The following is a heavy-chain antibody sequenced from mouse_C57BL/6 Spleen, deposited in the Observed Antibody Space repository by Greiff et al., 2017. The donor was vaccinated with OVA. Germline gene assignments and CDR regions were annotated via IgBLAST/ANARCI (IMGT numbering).Heavy chain of an antibody. D-gene: IGHD2-3*01. Sequence: VKLVESGAELARPGASVKMSCKASGYTFTSYTMHWVKQRPGQGLEWIGYINPSSGYTKYNQKFKDKATLTADKSSSTAYMQLSSLTSEDSAVYYCARSGYDGYYYFDYWGQGTTLTVSS. CDR3: ARSGYDGYYYFDY. J-gene: IGHJ2*01. V-gene: IGHV1-4*01. CDR1: GYTFTSYT. CDR2: INPSSGYT.